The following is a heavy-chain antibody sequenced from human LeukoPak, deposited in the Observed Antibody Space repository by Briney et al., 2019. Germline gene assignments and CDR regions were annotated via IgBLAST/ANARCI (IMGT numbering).Heavy chain of an antibody. V-gene: IGHV4-59*01. Sequence: PSETLSLTCTVSGGSISSYYWSWIRQPPGKGLEWIGYIYYSGSTNYNPSLKSRVTISVDTSKNQFSLKLSSVTAADTAVYYCAAALWFGEADAFDIWGQGTMVTVSS. CDR3: AAALWFGEADAFDI. CDR2: IYYSGST. D-gene: IGHD3-10*01. J-gene: IGHJ3*02. CDR1: GGSISSYY.